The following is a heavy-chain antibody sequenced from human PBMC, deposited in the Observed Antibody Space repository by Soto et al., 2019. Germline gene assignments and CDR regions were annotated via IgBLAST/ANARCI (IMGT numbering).Heavy chain of an antibody. CDR1: GFTFSSYD. CDR3: ARGRAAAVMGAVSMDV. Sequence: GGSLRLSCAASGFTFSSYDMHWVRQATGKGLEWVSAIGTAGDPYYPGSVKGRFTISRENAKNSLYLQMNSLRAGDTAVYYCARGRAAAVMGAVSMDVWGQGTTVTVSS. V-gene: IGHV3-13*05. D-gene: IGHD6-13*01. CDR2: IGTAGDP. J-gene: IGHJ6*02.